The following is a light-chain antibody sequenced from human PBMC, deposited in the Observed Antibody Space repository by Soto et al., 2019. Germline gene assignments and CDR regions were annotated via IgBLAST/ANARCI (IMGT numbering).Light chain of an antibody. J-gene: IGLJ2*01. CDR3: SSYAGRNIVI. V-gene: IGLV2-8*01. CDR1: SSDISKYNY. CDR2: EVN. Sequence: QSVLTQPPSASGSPGQSVTISCTGTSSDISKYNYVSWYQQLPGKAPQLLIYEVNKRPSEVPERFSGSKSANTASLTVSGLRTEDEADYYCSSYAGRNIVIFGGGTKLTVL.